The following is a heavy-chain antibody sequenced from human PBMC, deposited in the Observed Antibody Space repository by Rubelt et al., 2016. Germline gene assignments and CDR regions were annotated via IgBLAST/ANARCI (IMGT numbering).Heavy chain of an antibody. CDR2: IYSGGTT. CDR3: ARAILGRGACDI. Sequence: VQLVESGGGVVQPGRSLRLSCAASGFTFSRYGMHWVRQAPGKGLEWVSIIYSGGTTYYADSVKARFTISRDNSKNTVFLQMNSLRAEETAVYFCARAILGRGACDIWGQGTMVTVSS. CDR1: GFTFSRYG. D-gene: IGHD3-16*01. V-gene: IGHV3-66*01. J-gene: IGHJ3*02.